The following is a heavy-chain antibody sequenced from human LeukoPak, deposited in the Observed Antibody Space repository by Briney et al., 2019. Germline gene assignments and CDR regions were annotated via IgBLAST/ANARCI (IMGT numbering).Heavy chain of an antibody. CDR2: TYYRSQWFR. CDR1: GDSVFSDSVA. D-gene: IGHD6-6*01. Sequence: SQTLSLTCAISGDSVFSDSVAWNWIRQSTSRGLEWLGRTYYRSQWFRDYAESVKSRITIDPDTSKNQFSLQLNSVTPEDTAVYYCARDLYCSTYSCSFANWGQGTLVTVSS. J-gene: IGHJ4*02. CDR3: ARDLYCSTYSCSFAN. V-gene: IGHV6-1*01.